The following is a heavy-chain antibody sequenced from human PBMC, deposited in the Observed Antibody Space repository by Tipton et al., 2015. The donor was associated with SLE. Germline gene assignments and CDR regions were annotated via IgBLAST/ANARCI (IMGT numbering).Heavy chain of an antibody. J-gene: IGHJ5*02. CDR1: GFTFNTHG. CDR2: INHSGSA. Sequence: LRLSCAASGFTFNTHGMSWLRQAPGKGLEWMGEINHSGSANYNPSLKSRVTISVDPSKKQIFLNLNSVTAADTGIYYCAAEPGNWFDPWGQGTLVTVSS. D-gene: IGHD1-26*01. V-gene: IGHV4-34*08. CDR3: AAEPGNWFDP.